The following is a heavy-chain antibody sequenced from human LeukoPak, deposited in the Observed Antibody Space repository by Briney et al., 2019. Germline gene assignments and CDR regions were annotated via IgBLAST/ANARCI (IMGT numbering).Heavy chain of an antibody. CDR2: IYPGDSDT. CDR1: GYSFTSYW. Sequence: GESLKISCKGSGYSFTSYWIGWVRQMPGKGLEWMGIIYPGDSDTRYSPSFQGQVTISADKSISTAYLQWSSLKASDTAMYYCARDKPHEGDFWSGYYTYYYYMDVWGKGTTVTVSS. V-gene: IGHV5-51*01. J-gene: IGHJ6*03. CDR3: ARDKPHEGDFWSGYYTYYYYMDV. D-gene: IGHD3-3*01.